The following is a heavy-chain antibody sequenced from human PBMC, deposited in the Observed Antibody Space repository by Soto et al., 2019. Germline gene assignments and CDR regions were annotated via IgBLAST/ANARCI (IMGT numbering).Heavy chain of an antibody. D-gene: IGHD2-21*02. CDR1: GSSICAYN. J-gene: IGHJ4*02. V-gene: IGHV1-2*07. Sequence: GASVKVSWKASGSSICAYNIHWVRQAPGQRHEWMGCLHPNHCGTVSVHKFQGRLTMTSDASISTVYMDLSGLTSDATALYYWGRGDCGSFPYWGQGSLVTVSS. CDR2: LHPNHCGT. CDR3: GRGDCGSFPY.